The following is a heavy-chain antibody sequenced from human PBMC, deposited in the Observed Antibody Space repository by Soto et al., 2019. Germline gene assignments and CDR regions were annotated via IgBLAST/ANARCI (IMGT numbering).Heavy chain of an antibody. V-gene: IGHV3-23*01. CDR1: GFIFSSYA. CDR3: ATEYLGSGWYYFDY. CDR2: ISGSGGST. Sequence: GGSLRLSCAASGFIFSSYAMNWVRQAPGKGLEWVSVISGSGGSTYYAESVKGRFAISRANSKKTLYLQMNSLRAEDTAVYYCATEYLGSGWYYFDYWGQGTLVTVSS. J-gene: IGHJ4*02. D-gene: IGHD6-19*01.